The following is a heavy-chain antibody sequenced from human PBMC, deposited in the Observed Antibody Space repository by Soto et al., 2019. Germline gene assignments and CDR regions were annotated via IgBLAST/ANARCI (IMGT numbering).Heavy chain of an antibody. CDR1: GFTFSSYA. D-gene: IGHD3-9*01. CDR2: ISGSGGST. CDR3: AKVDGGYFDWLREE. J-gene: IGHJ4*02. Sequence: EVQLLESGGGLVQPGGSLRLSCAASGFTFSSYAMSWVRQAPGKGLEWVSAISGSGGSTYYADSVKGRFTISRDNSKNSLYLHIKSLRAEDTAVYYCAKVDGGYFDWLREEWGQGTLVTVSS. V-gene: IGHV3-23*01.